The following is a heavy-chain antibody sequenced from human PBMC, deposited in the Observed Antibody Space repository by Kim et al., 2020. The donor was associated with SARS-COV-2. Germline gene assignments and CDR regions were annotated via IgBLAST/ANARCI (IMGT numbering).Heavy chain of an antibody. D-gene: IGHD2-2*01. CDR2: FDPEDGET. V-gene: IGHV1-24*01. CDR3: ATLGYCSSTSCP. Sequence: ASVKVSCKVSGYTLTELSMHWVRQAPGKGLEWMGGFDPEDGETIYAQKFQGRVTMTEDTSTDTAYMELSSLRSEDTAVYYCATLGYCSSTSCPWGQGTLVTVSS. CDR1: GYTLTELS. J-gene: IGHJ5*02.